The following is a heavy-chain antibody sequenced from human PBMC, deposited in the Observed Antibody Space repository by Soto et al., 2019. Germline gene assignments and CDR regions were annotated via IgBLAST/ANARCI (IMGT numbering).Heavy chain of an antibody. CDR3: GKDVGDYVPYYYGVDV. D-gene: IGHD1-26*01. CDR1: GFTFSSYG. CDR2: IWYDGSNK. V-gene: IGHV3-30*02. J-gene: IGHJ6*02. Sequence: GGSLRLSCAASGFTFSSYGMHWVRQAPGKGLEWVAVIWYDGSNKYYADSVKGRFTISRDNSKNTLYLQINTLRTEDTAVYYCGKDVGDYVPYYYGVDVWGQGTTVTVSS.